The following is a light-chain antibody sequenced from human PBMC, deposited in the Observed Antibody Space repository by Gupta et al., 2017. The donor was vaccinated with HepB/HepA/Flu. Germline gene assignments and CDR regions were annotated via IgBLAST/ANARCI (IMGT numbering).Light chain of an antibody. CDR1: PSVSSNY. CDR3: QQSGSSPYT. V-gene: IGKV3-20*01. Sequence: LMQSPGTLSLSPGERVTLSCRASPSVSSNYLVWYQQKPGQAPRLLIYGASIRATGIPDRFSGSGSGTDFTLTISSLEPEDFAVYFCQQSGSSPYTFGPGTKVEVK. J-gene: IGKJ3*01. CDR2: GAS.